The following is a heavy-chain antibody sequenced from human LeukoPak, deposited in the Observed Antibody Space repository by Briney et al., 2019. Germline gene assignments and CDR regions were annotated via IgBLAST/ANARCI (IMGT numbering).Heavy chain of an antibody. D-gene: IGHD3-10*01. V-gene: IGHV3-23*01. Sequence: PGGSLRLSCAVSGITLSNYGMSWVRQAPGKGLEWVAGISGSGGGTVYADSVKGRFTISRDNPKNTLYLQMNSLRAEDTAVYFCAKRGVVIRVVLVGFHKEAYYFDSWGRGALVNVSS. CDR1: GITLSNYG. CDR3: AKRGVVIRVVLVGFHKEAYYFDS. J-gene: IGHJ4*02. CDR2: ISGSGGGT.